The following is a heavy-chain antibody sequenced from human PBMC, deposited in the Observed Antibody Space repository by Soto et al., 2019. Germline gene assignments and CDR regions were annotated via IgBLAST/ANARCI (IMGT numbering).Heavy chain of an antibody. D-gene: IGHD2-21*01. J-gene: IGHJ6*02. CDR3: ARSMGFAYYYYGMDV. CDR2: INPSGGST. CDR1: GYTFTSYY. V-gene: IGHV1-46*01. Sequence: APVKVSCKASGYTFTSYYMHWVRQAPGQGLEWMGIINPSGGSTSYAQKFQGRVTMTRDTSTSTVYMELSSLRSEDTAVYYCARSMGFAYYYYGMDVWGQGTTVTVSS.